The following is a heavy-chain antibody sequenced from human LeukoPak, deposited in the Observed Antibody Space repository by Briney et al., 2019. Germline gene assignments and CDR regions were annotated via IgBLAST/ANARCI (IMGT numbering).Heavy chain of an antibody. J-gene: IGHJ6*02. CDR1: GFTFSSYS. Sequence: GGSLRLSCAASGFTFSSYSMNWVRQAPGKGLEWVSGISWNSGSIGYADSVKGRFTISRDNAKNSLYLQMNSLRAEDTALYYCAKDETRRAYYHYGMDVWGQGTTVTVSS. D-gene: IGHD1-26*01. CDR3: AKDETRRAYYHYGMDV. V-gene: IGHV3-9*01. CDR2: ISWNSGSI.